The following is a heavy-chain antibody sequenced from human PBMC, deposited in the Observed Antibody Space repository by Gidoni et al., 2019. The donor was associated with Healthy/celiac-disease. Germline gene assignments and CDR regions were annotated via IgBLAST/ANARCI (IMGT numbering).Heavy chain of an antibody. CDR3: ARDFGPESH. V-gene: IGHV4-31*03. Sequence: QVQLQESGPGLVKRSQTLSLTCTVSGGPLSSGGYYWSWIRHHPGQGLAGIVYIYYSGSTYYNPSLKSRVTISVDTSKNQFSLKLSSVTAADTAVYYFARDFGPESHWGQGTLVTVSS. CDR1: GGPLSSGGYY. J-gene: IGHJ4*02. D-gene: IGHD3-3*01. CDR2: IYYSGST.